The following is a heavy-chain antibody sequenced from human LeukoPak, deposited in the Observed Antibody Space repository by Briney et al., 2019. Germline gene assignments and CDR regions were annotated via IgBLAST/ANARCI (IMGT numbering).Heavy chain of an antibody. Sequence: SGGSLRLSSAASGFTVSSNYMSWVRQAPRKGREWVSGFNWNGGDTDYADSVKGRFTISRDNAKNSRYLQMNSLRAEDTALYYCAKSSGSVRHFYYYYMDVWGKGTTVTVSS. J-gene: IGHJ6*03. CDR1: GFTVSSNY. CDR2: FNWNGGDT. CDR3: AKSSGSVRHFYYYYMDV. V-gene: IGHV3-20*03. D-gene: IGHD1-26*01.